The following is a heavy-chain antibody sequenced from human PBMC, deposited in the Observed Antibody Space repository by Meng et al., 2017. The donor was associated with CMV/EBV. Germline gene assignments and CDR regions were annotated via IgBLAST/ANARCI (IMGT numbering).Heavy chain of an antibody. Sequence: GESLKISCAASGFTFSSYWMSWVRQAPGKGLEWVANIKQDGSEKYYVDSVKGRFTISRDNAKNSLYLQMNSLRAEDTAVYYCARVVIRGSMPYGMDVWGQGTTVTVSS. CDR1: GFTFSSYW. J-gene: IGHJ6*02. V-gene: IGHV3-7*01. CDR2: IKQDGSEK. D-gene: IGHD2/OR15-2a*01. CDR3: ARVVIRGSMPYGMDV.